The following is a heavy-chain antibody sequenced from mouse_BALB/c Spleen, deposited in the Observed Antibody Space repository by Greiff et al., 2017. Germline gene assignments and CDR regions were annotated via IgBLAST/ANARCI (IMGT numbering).Heavy chain of an antibody. V-gene: IGHV2-9*02. CDR2: IWAGGST. D-gene: IGHD3-2*01. CDR3: ARDSGQLGLLWFAY. J-gene: IGHJ3*01. CDR1: GFSLTSYG. Sequence: QVQLKESGPGLVAPSQSLSITCTVSGFSLTSYGVHWVRQPPGKGLEWLGVIWAGGSTNYNSALMSRLSISKDNSKSQVFLKMNSLQTDDTAMYYCARDSGQLGLLWFAYWGQGTLVTVSA.